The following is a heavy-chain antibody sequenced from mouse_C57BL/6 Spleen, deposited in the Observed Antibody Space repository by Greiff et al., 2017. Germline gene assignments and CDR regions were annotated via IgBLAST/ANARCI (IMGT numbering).Heavy chain of an antibody. Sequence: EVQRVESGGDLVKPGGSLKLSCAASGFTFSSYGMSWVRQTPDKRLEWVATISSGGSYTYYPDSVKGRFTISRDNAKNTLCLQMSSLKSEDTAMYYCARHYYGSSYYFDYWGQGTTLTVSS. J-gene: IGHJ2*01. CDR1: GFTFSSYG. CDR2: ISSGGSYT. D-gene: IGHD1-1*01. V-gene: IGHV5-6*01. CDR3: ARHYYGSSYYFDY.